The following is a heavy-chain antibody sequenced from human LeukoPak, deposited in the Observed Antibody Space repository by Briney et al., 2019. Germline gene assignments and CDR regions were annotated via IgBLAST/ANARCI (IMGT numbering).Heavy chain of an antibody. CDR2: ITTSEDYT. CDR1: GFNFNDYF. D-gene: IGHD6-13*01. Sequence: GGSLRLSCAAPGFNFNDYFMTWIRQAPGKGLEWISYITTSEDYTNYADSVRGRFTVSRDNTKNSLYLQMNNLRDEDTAVYYCARRAGAAAAALRHFDLWGRGTLVSVSS. CDR3: ARRAGAAAAALRHFDL. J-gene: IGHJ2*01. V-gene: IGHV3-11*06.